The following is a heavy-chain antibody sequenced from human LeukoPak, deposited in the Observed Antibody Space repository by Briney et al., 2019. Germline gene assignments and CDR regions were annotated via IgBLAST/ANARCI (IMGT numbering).Heavy chain of an antibody. Sequence: PGGSLRLSSAASGFTVSSNYMSWVRQAPGKGLEWVSVIYSGGSTYYADSVKGRFTISRDNSKNTLYLQMNSLRAEDTAVYYCARVAFGGVMDYWGQGTLVTVSS. CDR2: IYSGGST. D-gene: IGHD3-16*01. CDR3: ARVAFGGVMDY. CDR1: GFTVSSNY. J-gene: IGHJ4*02. V-gene: IGHV3-53*01.